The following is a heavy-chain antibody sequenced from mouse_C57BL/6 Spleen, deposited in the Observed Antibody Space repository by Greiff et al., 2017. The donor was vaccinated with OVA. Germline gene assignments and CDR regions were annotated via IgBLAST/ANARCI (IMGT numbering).Heavy chain of an antibody. Sequence: EVKLVESEGGLVQPGSSMKLSCTASGFTFSDYYMAWVRQVPEKGLEWVANINYDGSSTYYLDSLKSRFIISRDNAKNILYLQMSSLKYEDTATYYCARDDGYYWYFDVWGTGTTVTVSS. CDR2: INYDGSST. V-gene: IGHV5-16*01. CDR3: ARDDGYYWYFDV. D-gene: IGHD2-3*01. J-gene: IGHJ1*03. CDR1: GFTFSDYY.